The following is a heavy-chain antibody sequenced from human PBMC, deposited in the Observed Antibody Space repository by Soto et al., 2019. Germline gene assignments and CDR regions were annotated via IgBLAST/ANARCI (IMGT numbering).Heavy chain of an antibody. Sequence: SETLSLTCAVSGGSISSSNWWSWVRQPPGKGLEWIGEIYHSGSTNYNPSLKSRVTISVDKSKNQFSLKLSSVTAADTAVYYCARDWGSGYDRGGWFDPWGQGTLVTVSS. D-gene: IGHD5-12*01. CDR1: GGSISSSNW. CDR2: IYHSGST. CDR3: ARDWGSGYDRGGWFDP. J-gene: IGHJ5*02. V-gene: IGHV4-4*02.